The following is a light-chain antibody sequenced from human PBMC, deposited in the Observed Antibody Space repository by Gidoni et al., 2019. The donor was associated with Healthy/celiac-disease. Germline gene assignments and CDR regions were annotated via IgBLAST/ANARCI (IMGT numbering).Light chain of an antibody. CDR2: AAS. CDR3: QQSYSTPRYT. J-gene: IGKJ2*01. CDR1: QSISSY. V-gene: IGKV1-39*01. Sequence: DIQLTPSTSSLSASVGDRVTITCRASQSISSYLNWYQQKPGKAPKLLIYAASSLQSGVPSRFSGSGSGTDFTLTISSLQPEDFATYYCQQSYSTPRYTFGQGTKLEIK.